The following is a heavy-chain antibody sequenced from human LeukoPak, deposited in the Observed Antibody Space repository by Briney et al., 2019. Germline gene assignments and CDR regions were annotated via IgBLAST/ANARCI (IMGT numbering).Heavy chain of an antibody. CDR3: AREGTTVTTNGY. V-gene: IGHV1-8*03. Sequence: ASVKVSCKISGYTFSNYDINWVRQATGQGLEWMGWMNPNSGNTGYAQKFQGRVTITADESTSTAYMELSSLRSEDTAVYYCAREGTTVTTNGYWGQEPWSPSPQ. J-gene: IGHJ4*01. CDR2: MNPNSGNT. CDR1: GYTFSNYD. D-gene: IGHD4-17*01.